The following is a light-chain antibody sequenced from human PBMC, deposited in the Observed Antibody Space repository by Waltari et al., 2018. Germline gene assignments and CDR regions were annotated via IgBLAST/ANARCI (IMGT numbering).Light chain of an antibody. CDR1: QGISNL. Sequence: DIQMTQSPSSLSASVGDRVTITCQASQGISNLLAWYQQKPGKAPRLLIYDASTLQSGVPSRFSGSGYGIDFSLTISSLQPDDFATYSCLHVNSFPITFGGGTKVEIK. CDR2: DAS. V-gene: IGKV1-12*01. CDR3: LHVNSFPIT. J-gene: IGKJ4*01.